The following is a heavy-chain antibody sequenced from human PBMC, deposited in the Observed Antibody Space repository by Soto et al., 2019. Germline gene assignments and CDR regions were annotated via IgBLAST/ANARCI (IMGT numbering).Heavy chain of an antibody. CDR2: INHSGST. V-gene: IGHV4-34*01. Sequence: SETLSLTCAVYGGSFSGYYWSWIRQPPGKGLEWIGEINHSGSTNYNPSLKSRVTISVDTSKNQFSLKLSSVTAADTAVYYCARGRRSTDIVLMVYAIFYWFDPWGQGTLVTVSS. CDR3: ARGRRSTDIVLMVYAIFYWFDP. D-gene: IGHD2-8*01. J-gene: IGHJ5*02. CDR1: GGSFSGYY.